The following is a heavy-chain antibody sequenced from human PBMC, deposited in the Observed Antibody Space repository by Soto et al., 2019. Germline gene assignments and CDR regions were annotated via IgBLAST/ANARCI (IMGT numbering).Heavy chain of an antibody. J-gene: IGHJ4*02. CDR1: GGSVSSGDYY. V-gene: IGHV4-61*08. CDR2: IYYSGST. D-gene: IGHD5-12*01. CDR3: ARVRSGYDSFDY. Sequence: PSETLSLTCTVSGGSVSSGDYYWSWIRQPPGKGLEWIGNIYYSGSTNYNPSLKSRATISVDTSKNQFSLKLSSVTAADTAVYYCARVRSGYDSFDYWGQGTLVTVSS.